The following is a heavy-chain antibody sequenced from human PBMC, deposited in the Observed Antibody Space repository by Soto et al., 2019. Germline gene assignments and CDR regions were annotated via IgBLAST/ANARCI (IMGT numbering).Heavy chain of an antibody. CDR3: ERGGDYYYSLAV. Sequence: VQLVQSGDEVKKPGASVKVSCRASGYTFTSYGVSWVRQAPGQGLEWMGWISAFNGQTNYIQKVQVRVTLTTEASLRTAYMALRIVRSDDTAVYDCERGGDYYYSLAVLRQVTTGSVS. J-gene: IGHJ6*02. D-gene: IGHD3-16*01. CDR2: ISAFNGQT. V-gene: IGHV1-18*01. CDR1: GYTFTSYG.